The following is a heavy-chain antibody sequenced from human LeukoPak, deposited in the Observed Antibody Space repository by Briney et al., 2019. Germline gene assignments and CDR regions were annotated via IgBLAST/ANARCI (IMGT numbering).Heavy chain of an antibody. D-gene: IGHD6-6*01. CDR1: GFTFSDHY. V-gene: IGHV3-72*01. Sequence: PGGSLRLSCAASGFTFSDHYMDWVRQAPGKGLEWVGRTRNKANSYTTEYAASVQGRFTISRDDSKNSLYLQMNSLKTEDTAVYYCARDRDSSSALVVFDYWGQGTLVTVSS. CDR2: TRNKANSYTT. J-gene: IGHJ4*02. CDR3: ARDRDSSSALVVFDY.